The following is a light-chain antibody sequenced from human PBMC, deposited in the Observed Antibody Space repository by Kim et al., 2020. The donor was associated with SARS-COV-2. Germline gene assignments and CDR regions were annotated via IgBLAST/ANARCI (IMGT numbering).Light chain of an antibody. Sequence: QSVLTQPPSVSEAPGQRITISCTGSSSSIGAGFDVHWYQQLPGTAPKLLIFGNDNRPSGVPDRFSASISGSSASLAITGLQAGDEADYYCQSYDNSLSTYVFGSGTKVTVL. CDR3: QSYDNSLSTYV. V-gene: IGLV1-40*01. J-gene: IGLJ1*01. CDR2: GND. CDR1: SSSIGAGFD.